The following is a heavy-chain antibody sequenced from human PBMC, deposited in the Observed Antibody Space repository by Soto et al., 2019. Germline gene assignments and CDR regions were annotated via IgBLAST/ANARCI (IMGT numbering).Heavy chain of an antibody. V-gene: IGHV3-9*01. J-gene: IGHJ4*02. CDR2: ISWNSGRI. Sequence: EVQLVESGGGLVQPGRSLRLSCAGSGFTFDDYAMHWVRQAPGKGLEWVSGISWNSGRIGYADSMKGRFTISRDNAKNSLYLQMNSLRAEDTALYYCAKDYYGENDSGGFFDYWGQGTLVTVSS. CDR1: GFTFDDYA. D-gene: IGHD2-21*01. CDR3: AKDYYGENDSGGFFDY.